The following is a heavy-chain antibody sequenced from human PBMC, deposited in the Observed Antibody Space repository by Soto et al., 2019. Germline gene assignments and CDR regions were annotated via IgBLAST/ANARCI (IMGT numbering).Heavy chain of an antibody. CDR1: GFRFNSYI. CDR2: IDARSNYI. D-gene: IGHD1-26*01. CDR3: VRENEMAGATSAFEY. Sequence: PGGSLRLSCEASGFRFNSYIMNGVRQAPQKGLEWVSLIDARSNYIYYADSVKGRFTISRDNARNSLYLQMDSLRVEDAAVYYCVRENEMAGATSAFEYWGQGTPVTVSS. J-gene: IGHJ4*02. V-gene: IGHV3-21*06.